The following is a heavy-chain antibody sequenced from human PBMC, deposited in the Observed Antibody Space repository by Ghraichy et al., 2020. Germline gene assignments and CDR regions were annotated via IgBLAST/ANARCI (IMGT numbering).Heavy chain of an antibody. Sequence: GGSLRLSCAASGFTFSNYSMNWVRHAPGKGLEWLSYISSRSRTIYEADSVKGRFTISRDNAKNSMYLQLNSLRDEDTAVYYCARDTYLYDSSGYYYPGGMDVWGQGTTVTVSS. CDR2: ISSRSRTI. D-gene: IGHD3-22*01. V-gene: IGHV3-48*02. CDR1: GFTFSNYS. CDR3: ARDTYLYDSSGYYYPGGMDV. J-gene: IGHJ6*02.